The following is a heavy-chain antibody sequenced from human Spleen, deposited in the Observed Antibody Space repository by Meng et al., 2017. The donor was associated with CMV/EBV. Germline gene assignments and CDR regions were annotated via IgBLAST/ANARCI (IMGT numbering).Heavy chain of an antibody. Sequence: GESLKISCVASGFTFDDYAMHWVRQVPGKGLEWVSGINSDGSSTSYADSVKGRFTISRDNAKNTLYLQMNSLRAEDTAVYYCARDPFEGYYDFWSGYYNGWYYFDYWGQGTLVTVSS. CDR1: GFTFDDYA. D-gene: IGHD3-3*01. J-gene: IGHJ4*02. CDR3: ARDPFEGYYDFWSGYYNGWYYFDY. V-gene: IGHV3-74*01. CDR2: INSDGSST.